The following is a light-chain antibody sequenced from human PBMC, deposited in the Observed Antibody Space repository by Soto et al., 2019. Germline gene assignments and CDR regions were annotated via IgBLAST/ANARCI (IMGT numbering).Light chain of an antibody. V-gene: IGKV3-20*01. CDR3: QQYGSSVT. Sequence: IVMPQSPATLSVSPGERATLSCRASQSISSNLAWYQQKPGQAPRLLIDGASSRATGIPDRFSGSGSGTDFTLTISRLEPEDFAVYYCQQYGSSVTFGQGTRLEI. CDR1: QSISSN. CDR2: GAS. J-gene: IGKJ5*01.